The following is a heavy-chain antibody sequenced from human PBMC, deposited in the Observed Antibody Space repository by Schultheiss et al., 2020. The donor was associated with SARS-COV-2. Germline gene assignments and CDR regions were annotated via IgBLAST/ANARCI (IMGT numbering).Heavy chain of an antibody. Sequence: GESLKISCAASGFTFSSYAMSWVRQAPGKGLEWVSAISGSGSSTFYADSVKGRFTISRDNAKNTLYLQMNSLRAEDTAVYYCAKDSLRFLEWLLSHGMDVWGQGTTVTVSS. CDR3: AKDSLRFLEWLLSHGMDV. V-gene: IGHV3-23*01. CDR2: ISGSGSST. D-gene: IGHD3-3*01. J-gene: IGHJ6*02. CDR1: GFTFSSYA.